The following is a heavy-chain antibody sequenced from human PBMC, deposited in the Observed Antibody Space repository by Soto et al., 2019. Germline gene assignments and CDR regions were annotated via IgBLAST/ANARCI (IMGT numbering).Heavy chain of an antibody. CDR1: GGSISSYY. CDR3: ASRSYQLPRYYYYYYMDV. D-gene: IGHD2-2*01. Sequence: LSLTCTVSGGSISSYYWSWIRQPPGKGLEWIGYIYYSGSTNYNPSLKSRVTISVDTSKNQFSLKLSSVTAADTAVYYCASRSYQLPRYYYYYYMDVWGKGTTVTVSS. J-gene: IGHJ6*03. V-gene: IGHV4-59*08. CDR2: IYYSGST.